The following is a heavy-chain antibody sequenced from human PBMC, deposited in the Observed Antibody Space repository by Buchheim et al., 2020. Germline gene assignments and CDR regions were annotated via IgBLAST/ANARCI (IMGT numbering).Heavy chain of an antibody. D-gene: IGHD3-3*01. J-gene: IGHJ5*02. V-gene: IGHV4-61*01. CDR3: ARLRSGYYRWFDP. Sequence: VQLQESGPGLVKPSETLSLTCTVSGGSVSSGSYYWSWIRQPPGTGLEWIGYIYYSGSTNYNPSLKSRVTISVDTSKNQFSLKLSSVTAADTAVYYCARLRSGYYRWFDPWGQGTL. CDR1: GGSVSSGSYY. CDR2: IYYSGST.